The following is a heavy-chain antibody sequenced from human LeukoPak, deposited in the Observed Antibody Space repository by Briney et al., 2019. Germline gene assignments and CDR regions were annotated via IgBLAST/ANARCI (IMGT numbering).Heavy chain of an antibody. CDR1: GFTFSSNY. CDR2: IYSGGST. J-gene: IGHJ4*02. Sequence: GGSLRLSCAASGFTFSSNYMSWVRQAPGKGLEWVSVIYSGGSTYYADSVKGRFTISRDNSKNTLYLQMNSLRAEDTAVYYCASRRGYSYGQVDYWGQGTLVTVSS. D-gene: IGHD5-18*01. V-gene: IGHV3-53*01. CDR3: ASRRGYSYGQVDY.